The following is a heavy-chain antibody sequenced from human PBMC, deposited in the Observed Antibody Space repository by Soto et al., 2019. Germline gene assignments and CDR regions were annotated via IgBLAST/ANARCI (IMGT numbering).Heavy chain of an antibody. Sequence: SETLSLTCTVSGYSIISNTFYWGWIRQSPVKGLEWIANIYYTGDTYYNPSLKSRVTISVDTSRNKFSLRLNSVTAADTAIYYCARRGPSYYFDSWGKGTLVTVSS. J-gene: IGHJ4*02. D-gene: IGHD3-10*01. CDR1: GYSIISNTFY. CDR2: IYYTGDT. V-gene: IGHV4-39*01. CDR3: ARRGPSYYFDS.